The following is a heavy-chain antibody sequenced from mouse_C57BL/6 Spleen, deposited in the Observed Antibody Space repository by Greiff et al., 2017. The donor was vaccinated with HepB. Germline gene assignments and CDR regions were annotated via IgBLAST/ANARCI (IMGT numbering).Heavy chain of an antibody. CDR3: ARAGYYYGSDFDY. CDR2: INPSNGGT. V-gene: IGHV1-53*01. CDR1: GYTFTSYW. D-gene: IGHD1-1*01. Sequence: VQLQQSGTELVKPGASVKLSCKASGYTFTSYWMHWVKQRPGQGLEWIGNINPSNGGTNYNEKFKSKATLTVDKSSSTAYMHLSSLTSEDSAVYYCARAGYYYGSDFDYWGQGTTLTVSS. J-gene: IGHJ2*01.